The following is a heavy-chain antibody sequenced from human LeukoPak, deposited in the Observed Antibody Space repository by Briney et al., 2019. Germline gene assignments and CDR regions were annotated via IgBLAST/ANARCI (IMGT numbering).Heavy chain of an antibody. CDR1: GFTFSSYW. D-gene: IGHD3-22*01. Sequence: GGPLRLSRAASGFTFSSYWMHWARQAPGKGLVWVSRINSDGSSTSYADSVKGRFTISRDNAKNTLYLQMNSLRAEDTAVYYCARDNSSGPYFDYWGQGTLVTVSS. V-gene: IGHV3-74*01. CDR2: INSDGSST. J-gene: IGHJ4*02. CDR3: ARDNSSGPYFDY.